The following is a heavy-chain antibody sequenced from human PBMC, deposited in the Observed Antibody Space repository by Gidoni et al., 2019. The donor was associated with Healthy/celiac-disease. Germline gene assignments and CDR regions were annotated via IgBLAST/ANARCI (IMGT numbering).Heavy chain of an antibody. Sequence: QVQLVQSGAEVKKHGASVQVSCKASGYTFTSYYMHWVRQAPGQGLEWMGIINPSGGSTSYAQKFQGRVTMTRDTSTSTVYMELSSLRSEDTAVYYCAGGYAGTTWFDPWGQGTLVTVSS. CDR2: INPSGGST. CDR3: AGGYAGTTWFDP. V-gene: IGHV1-46*01. D-gene: IGHD3-16*01. CDR1: GYTFTSYY. J-gene: IGHJ5*02.